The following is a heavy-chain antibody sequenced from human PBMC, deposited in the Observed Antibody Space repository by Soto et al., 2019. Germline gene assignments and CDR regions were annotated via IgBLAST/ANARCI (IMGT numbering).Heavy chain of an antibody. J-gene: IGHJ4*02. CDR1: GFTFTSSA. CDR3: AAAVPGGVYYFDY. D-gene: IGHD6-13*01. CDR2: IVVGSGNT. Sequence: GASVKVSCKASGFTFTSSAVQWVRQARGQRLEWIGWIVVGSGNTNYAQKFQERVTITRDMSTSTAYMELSSLRSEDTAVYYCAAAVPGGVYYFDYWGQGTLVTVSS. V-gene: IGHV1-58*01.